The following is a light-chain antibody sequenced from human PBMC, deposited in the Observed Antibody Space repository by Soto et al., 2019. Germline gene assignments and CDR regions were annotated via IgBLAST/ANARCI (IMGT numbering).Light chain of an antibody. J-gene: IGLJ2*01. CDR1: YSNIGIND. Sequence: QSMLTQPPSASGTPGQRVTVSCSGTYSNIGINDVHWYRQLSGTAPQILIYDTSQRATGVPDRFSGSRSGTSASLVISGLQTEDEADYHCAAWADSLNGPAFGGGTKVTVL. V-gene: IGLV1-44*01. CDR2: DTS. CDR3: AAWADSLNGPA.